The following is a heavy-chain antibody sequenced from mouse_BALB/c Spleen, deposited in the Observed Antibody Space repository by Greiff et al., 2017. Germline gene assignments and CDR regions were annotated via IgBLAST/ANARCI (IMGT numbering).Heavy chain of an antibody. CDR3: ARGGNDAMDY. CDR1: GFSFTGYG. CDR2: IWGDGST. J-gene: IGHJ4*01. Sequence: VKLVESGPGLVAPSQSLSITCTVSGFSFTGYGVNWVRQPPGKGLEWLGMIWGDGSTDYNSALKSRLSISKDNSKSQVFLKMNSLQTDDTARYYCARGGNDAMDYWGQGTSVTVSS. D-gene: IGHD2-2*01. V-gene: IGHV2-6-7*01.